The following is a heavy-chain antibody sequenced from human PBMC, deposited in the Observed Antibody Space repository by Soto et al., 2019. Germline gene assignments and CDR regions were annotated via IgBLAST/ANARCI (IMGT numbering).Heavy chain of an antibody. CDR1: GGTFSSYA. CDR2: IIPIFGTA. CDR3: ARGMDIVVVPAAGAYYYGMDV. J-gene: IGHJ6*02. V-gene: IGHV1-69*13. Sequence: SVKVSCKASGGTFSSYAISWVRQAPGQGLEWMGGIIPIFGTANYAQKFQGRVTITADESTSTAYMELSSLRSEDTAVYYCARGMDIVVVPAAGAYYYGMDVWGQGTTVTVSS. D-gene: IGHD2-2*03.